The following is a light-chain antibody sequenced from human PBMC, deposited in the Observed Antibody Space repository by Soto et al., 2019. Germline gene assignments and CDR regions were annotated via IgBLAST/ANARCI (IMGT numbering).Light chain of an antibody. CDR3: QQYNNCPLT. CDR2: GAS. J-gene: IGKJ4*01. V-gene: IGKV3-15*01. CDR1: QSVSSN. Sequence: EIVMTQSPATLSVSPGERATLSCRASQSVSSNLAWYQQKPGQAPRLLINGASTRATGISTRFSGSGSGTEFTLTISSLQSEEFAVFYCQQYNNCPLTFGGGTKVEIK.